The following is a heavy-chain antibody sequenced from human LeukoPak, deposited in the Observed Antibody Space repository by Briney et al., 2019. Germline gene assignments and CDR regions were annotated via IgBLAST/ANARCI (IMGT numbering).Heavy chain of an antibody. D-gene: IGHD1-26*01. J-gene: IGHJ6*02. CDR1: GGSISSGSYY. Sequence: SETLSLTCTVSGGSISSGSYYWSWIRQPAGKGLEWTGRIYTSGSTNYNPSLKSRVTISVDTSMNQFSLKLSSVTAADTAVYYCARGRSGSYQYYYGLDVWGQGTTVTVSS. V-gene: IGHV4-61*02. CDR3: ARGRSGSYQYYYGLDV. CDR2: IYTSGST.